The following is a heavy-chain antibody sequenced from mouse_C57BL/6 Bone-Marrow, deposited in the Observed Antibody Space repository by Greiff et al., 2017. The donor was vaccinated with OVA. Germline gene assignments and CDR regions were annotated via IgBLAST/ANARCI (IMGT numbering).Heavy chain of an antibody. V-gene: IGHV5-16*01. CDR3: ARGSSYVGWYFDV. D-gene: IGHD1-1*01. CDR2: INYDGSST. CDR1: GFTFSDYY. J-gene: IGHJ1*03. Sequence: DVQLVESEGGLVQPGSSMKLSCTASGFTFSDYYMAWVRQVPEKGLEWVANINYDGSSTYYLDSLKSRFIISRDNAKNILYLQMISLKSEDTATYYWARGSSYVGWYFDVWGTGTTVTVSS.